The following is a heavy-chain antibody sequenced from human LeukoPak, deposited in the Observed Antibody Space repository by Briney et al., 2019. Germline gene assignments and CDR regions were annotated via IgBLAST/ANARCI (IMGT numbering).Heavy chain of an antibody. Sequence: SETLSLTCTVSGDSIRSSSYYWSWIRQPPGKGLEWIGEINHSGSTNYNPSLKSRVTISVDTSKNQFSLKLSSVTAADTAVYYCARLRRNYYDSSGYLRDWGQGTLVTVSS. CDR1: GDSIRSSSYY. CDR3: ARLRRNYYDSSGYLRD. J-gene: IGHJ4*02. CDR2: INHSGST. D-gene: IGHD3-22*01. V-gene: IGHV4-39*07.